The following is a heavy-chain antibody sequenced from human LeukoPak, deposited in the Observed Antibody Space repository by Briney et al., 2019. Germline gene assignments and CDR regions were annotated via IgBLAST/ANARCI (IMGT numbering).Heavy chain of an antibody. V-gene: IGHV4-59*02. D-gene: IGHD2-2*01. CDR1: GGSVSSYY. CDR3: ARARYANAWYAFDI. CDR2: LSHSGSS. J-gene: IGHJ3*02. Sequence: SETLSLTCTVSGGSVSSYYWSWIRRPPGRGLEWIAYLSHSGSSDSNPSLTSRVTTLVDTPKNQFSLKLTSVTAADTAVYYCARARYANAWYAFDIWGHGTMVTVSS.